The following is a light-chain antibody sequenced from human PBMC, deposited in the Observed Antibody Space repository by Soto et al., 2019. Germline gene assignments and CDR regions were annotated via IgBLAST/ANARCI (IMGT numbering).Light chain of an antibody. J-gene: IGLJ1*01. CDR1: SSDVGGYNY. CDR2: EVS. Sequence: QSVLTQPPSASGSPGQSVTISCTGTSSDVGGYNYVSWYQQHPGKAPKLMIYEVSKRPSGVPDRFSGSKSGNTASLTVSGLQAEDEADYYCQSYDSSLSAHYVFGTGTKVTVL. CDR3: QSYDSSLSAHYV. V-gene: IGLV2-8*01.